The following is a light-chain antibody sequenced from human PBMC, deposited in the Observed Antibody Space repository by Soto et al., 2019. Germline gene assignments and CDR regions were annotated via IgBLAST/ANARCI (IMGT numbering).Light chain of an antibody. CDR2: SAA. V-gene: IGKV3-15*01. Sequence: EIVMTQSPATLSVSPGERVTLSCRPSQSVGSNLAWYQKKPGQAPRLLIYSAATRATGIPARFSGSGSGTEFTLTIGSLQSEDFGVYYCQHYTKRCTSGQGTKVNIK. CDR3: QHYTKRCT. CDR1: QSVGSN. J-gene: IGKJ1*01.